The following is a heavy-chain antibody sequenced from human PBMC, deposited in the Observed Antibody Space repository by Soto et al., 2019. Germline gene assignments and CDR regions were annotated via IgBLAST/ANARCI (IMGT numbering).Heavy chain of an antibody. CDR3: AREPRDSSGFWFSSWFDP. CDR2: IKQDGSEK. Sequence: GGSLRLSCAASGFTFSRYWMSWARQAPGKGLEWVANIKQDGSEKYYVDSVKGRFTISRDNAKNSLYLQMNSLRAEDTAGYYCAREPRDSSGFWFSSWFDPWGQATLVTVSS. V-gene: IGHV3-7*01. D-gene: IGHD6-19*01. CDR1: GFTFSRYW. J-gene: IGHJ5*02.